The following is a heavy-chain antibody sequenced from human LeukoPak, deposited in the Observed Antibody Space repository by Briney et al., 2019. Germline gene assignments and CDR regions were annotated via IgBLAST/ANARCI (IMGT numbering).Heavy chain of an antibody. CDR3: ARALHTATYDY. V-gene: IGHV3-21*01. CDR2: ISSSSSYI. Sequence: GGSLRLSCAASGFTFSSYSMNWVRQAPWKGLEWVSSISSSSSYIYYADSVRGRFTISRDNAKNSLYLQMNSLRAEDTAVYYCARALHTATYDYWGQGTLVTVSS. D-gene: IGHD5-18*01. CDR1: GFTFSSYS. J-gene: IGHJ4*02.